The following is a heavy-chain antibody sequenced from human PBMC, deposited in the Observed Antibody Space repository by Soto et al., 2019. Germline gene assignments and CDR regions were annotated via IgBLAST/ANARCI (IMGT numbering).Heavy chain of an antibody. CDR1: GFTFSGSA. V-gene: IGHV3-73*01. D-gene: IGHD5-12*01. CDR2: IRSKANSYAT. CDR3: TSPGRGYDSDY. Sequence: GGSLRLSCAASGFTFSGSAMHWVRQASGKGLEWVGRIRSKANSYATAYAASVKGRFTISRDDSKNTAYLQMISLKTEDTAVYYCTSPGRGYDSDYWGQGTLVTVSS. J-gene: IGHJ4*02.